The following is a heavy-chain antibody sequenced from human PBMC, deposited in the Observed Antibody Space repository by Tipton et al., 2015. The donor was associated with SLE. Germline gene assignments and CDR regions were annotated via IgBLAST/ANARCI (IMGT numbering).Heavy chain of an antibody. CDR2: ISSSSSYT. Sequence: SLRLSCAASGFTLSDYYMSWIRQAPGKGLEWVSYISSSSSYTNYADSVKGRFTISRDNAKNSLYLQMNSLRAEDTAVYYCARGYDSSGYYGYWGQGTLVTVSS. V-gene: IGHV3-11*03. CDR1: GFTLSDYY. CDR3: ARGYDSSGYYGY. D-gene: IGHD3-22*01. J-gene: IGHJ4*02.